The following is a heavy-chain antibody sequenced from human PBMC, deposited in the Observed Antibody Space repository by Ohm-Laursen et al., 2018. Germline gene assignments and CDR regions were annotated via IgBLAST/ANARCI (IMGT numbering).Heavy chain of an antibody. D-gene: IGHD1-26*01. V-gene: IGHV3-21*01. CDR3: ARPLSSKERDGSYPY. CDR2: INPSSAYI. CDR1: GFSFSGYT. J-gene: IGHJ4*02. Sequence: SLRLSCAASGFSFSGYTITWVRQAPGKGLEWVSSINPSSAYIYYADSVRGRFTVSRDNAKNSLYLQMNSLRAEDTAVYYCARPLSSKERDGSYPYWGQGTLVTVSS.